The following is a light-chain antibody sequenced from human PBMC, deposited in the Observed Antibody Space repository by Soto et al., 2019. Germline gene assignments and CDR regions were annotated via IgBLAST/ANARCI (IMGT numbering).Light chain of an antibody. V-gene: IGKV3-15*01. CDR3: QQHNTWPHA. Sequence: EVVMTQSPATLSVYPGERATLSCRASQSVSSDLAWYLQKPGQAPSLLVYGASTRATGMPARFSGSGSGTEVTLTLSSRQSEDFAGYHCQQHNTWPHAFGQGTKLEIK. CDR2: GAS. CDR1: QSVSSD. J-gene: IGKJ2*01.